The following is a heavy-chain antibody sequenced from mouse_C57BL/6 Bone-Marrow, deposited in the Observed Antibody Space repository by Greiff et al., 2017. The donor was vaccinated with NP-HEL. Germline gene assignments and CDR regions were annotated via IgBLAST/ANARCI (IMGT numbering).Heavy chain of an antibody. V-gene: IGHV1-18*01. CDR2: INPNNGGT. D-gene: IGHD2-4*01. J-gene: IGHJ1*03. CDR3: ARGDYDYWYFDV. Sequence: EVQLVESGPELVKPGASVKIPCKASGYTFTDYNMDWVKQSHGKSLEWIGDINPNNGGTIYNQKFKGKATLTVDKSSSTAYMELRSLTSEDTAVYYCARGDYDYWYFDVWGTGTTVTVSS. CDR1: GYTFTDYN.